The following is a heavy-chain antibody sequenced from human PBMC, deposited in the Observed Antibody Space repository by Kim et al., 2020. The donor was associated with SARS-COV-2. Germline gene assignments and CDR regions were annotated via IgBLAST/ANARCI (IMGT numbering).Heavy chain of an antibody. D-gene: IGHD1-1*01. CDR1: GYTFPTYG. V-gene: IGHV7-4-1*02. J-gene: IGHJ4*02. CDR3: ASGNKGRIDY. CDR2: INVNTGNP. Sequence: ASVKVSCKSSGYTFPTYGLNWVRQAPGQALEWRGWINVNTGNPTYAQGFIGRFVFSLDTSVTTAYLQISTLKAEDTAVYYCASGNKGRIDYWGQGTLVTVSS.